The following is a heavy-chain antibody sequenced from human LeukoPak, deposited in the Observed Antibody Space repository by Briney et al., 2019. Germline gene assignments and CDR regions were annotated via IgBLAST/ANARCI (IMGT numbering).Heavy chain of an antibody. J-gene: IGHJ6*02. Sequence: PSETLSLTCTVSGGSISSGDYYWSWIRQPPGKGLEWIGYIYYSGSTYYNPSLKSRVTISVDTSKNQFSLKLSSVTAADTAVYYCAREEVNPYYYYGMDVWGQGTTVTVSS. D-gene: IGHD1-14*01. CDR1: GGSISSGDYY. CDR3: AREEVNPYYYYGMDV. V-gene: IGHV4-30-4*01. CDR2: IYYSGST.